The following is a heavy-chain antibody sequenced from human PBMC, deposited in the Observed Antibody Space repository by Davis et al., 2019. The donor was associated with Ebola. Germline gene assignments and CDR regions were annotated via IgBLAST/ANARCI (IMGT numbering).Heavy chain of an antibody. CDR3: AKSGLSFGVVKYHYGMDV. V-gene: IGHV3-23*01. CDR2: ISGNGGNT. Sequence: GGSLRLSCAASGFTFTSYAMSWVRQAPGKGLEWVSGISGNGGNTYYADSVKGRFTISRDNSKKTLYLQMNSLRAEDTAVYYCAKSGLSFGVVKYHYGMDVWGKGTTVTVSS. D-gene: IGHD3-3*01. J-gene: IGHJ6*04. CDR1: GFTFTSYA.